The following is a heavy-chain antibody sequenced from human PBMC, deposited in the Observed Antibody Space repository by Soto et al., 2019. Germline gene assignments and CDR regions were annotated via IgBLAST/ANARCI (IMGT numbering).Heavy chain of an antibody. CDR2: INPNSGGT. D-gene: IGHD6-13*01. CDR3: ARDHSSSWYGKDYYYGMDV. V-gene: IGHV1-2*04. CDR1: GYTFTGYY. J-gene: IGHJ6*02. Sequence: ASVKVSCKASGYTFTGYYMHWVRQAPGQGLEWMGWINPNSGGTNYAQKFQGWVTMTGDTSISTAYMELSRLRSDDTAVYYCARDHSSSWYGKDYYYGMDVWGQGTTVTVSS.